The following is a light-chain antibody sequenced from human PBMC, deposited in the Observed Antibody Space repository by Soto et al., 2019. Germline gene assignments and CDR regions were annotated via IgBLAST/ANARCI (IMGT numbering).Light chain of an antibody. Sequence: DIQMTQSPSSLSASVGDRVTITCRSSQSISSYLNWYQHKPGKAPKLLIYAASSLQSGVPSRFRGSGPGTDFTLTISSLQPEDSATYHCQQSYITPRTFGQGTKVDIK. J-gene: IGKJ1*01. V-gene: IGKV1-39*01. CDR2: AAS. CDR1: QSISSY. CDR3: QQSYITPRT.